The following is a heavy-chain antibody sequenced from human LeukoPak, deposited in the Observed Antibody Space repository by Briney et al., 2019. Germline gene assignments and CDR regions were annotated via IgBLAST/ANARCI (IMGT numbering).Heavy chain of an antibody. CDR1: GYSFTSYW. D-gene: IGHD2-2*01. CDR2: IYPGDSDT. Sequence: GESLMISCKGSGYSFTSYWIGWVRQMPGKGLEWMGIIYPGDSDTRYSPSFQGQVTISADKSISTAYLQWSSLKASDTAMYYCAKQRYCSSTSCSYDAFDIWGQGTMVTVSS. CDR3: AKQRYCSSTSCSYDAFDI. V-gene: IGHV5-51*01. J-gene: IGHJ3*02.